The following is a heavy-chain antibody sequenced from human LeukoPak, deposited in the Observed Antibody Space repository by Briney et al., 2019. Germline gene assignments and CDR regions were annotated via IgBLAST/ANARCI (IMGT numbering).Heavy chain of an antibody. V-gene: IGHV5-51*01. CDR3: ARSGDFWSGHFDY. D-gene: IGHD3-3*01. CDR1: GYSFTNYW. J-gene: IGHJ4*02. Sequence: GESLKISCKGSGYSFTNYWIGWVRQMPGKGLEWMGIIYPDDSDTRYSPSFQGQVTISADKSIGTAYLQWSSLNASDTAMYYCARSGDFWSGHFDYWGQGTLVTVSS. CDR2: IYPDDSDT.